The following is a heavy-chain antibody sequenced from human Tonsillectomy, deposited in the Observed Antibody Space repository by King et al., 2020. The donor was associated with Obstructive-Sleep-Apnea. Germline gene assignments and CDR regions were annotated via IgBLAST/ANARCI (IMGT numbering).Heavy chain of an antibody. Sequence: VQLVESGGGLVQPGGSLRLSCAASGFTFSSYAMSWVRQAPGQGLEWVSAIRSSGGSTYYADSVKVRFTISRDNSKNTLYLQMNSLRAEDTAVYYCAKSPSSGWGDGFDYWGQGTLVTVSS. CDR3: AKSPSSGWGDGFDY. V-gene: IGHV3-23*04. CDR1: GFTFSSYA. CDR2: IRSSGGST. J-gene: IGHJ4*02. D-gene: IGHD6-19*01.